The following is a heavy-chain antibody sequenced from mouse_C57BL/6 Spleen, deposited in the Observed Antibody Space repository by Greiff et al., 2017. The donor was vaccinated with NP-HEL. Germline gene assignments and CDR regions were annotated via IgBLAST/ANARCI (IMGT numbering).Heavy chain of an antibody. Sequence: DVHLVESGGDLVKPGGSLKLSCAASGFTFSSYGMSWVRQTPDKRLEWVATISSGGSYTYYPDRVKGRFTISRDNAKNTLYLQMSSLKSEDTAMYYCARPSYYGSSYEFAYWGQGTLVTVSA. V-gene: IGHV5-6*01. CDR1: GFTFSSYG. J-gene: IGHJ3*01. D-gene: IGHD1-1*01. CDR3: ARPSYYGSSYEFAY. CDR2: ISSGGSYT.